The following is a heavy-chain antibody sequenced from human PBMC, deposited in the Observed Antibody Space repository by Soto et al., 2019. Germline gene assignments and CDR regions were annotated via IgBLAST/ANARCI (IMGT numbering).Heavy chain of an antibody. CDR1: GFTFSSYG. Sequence: QVQLVESGGGVVQPGRSLRLSCAASGFTFSSYGMHWVRQAPGEGLEWVAVISYDGSNKYYADSVKGRFTISRDNSKNTLYLQMNSLRAEDTAVYYCAILETWGQGTLVTVSS. CDR2: ISYDGSNK. D-gene: IGHD2-15*01. J-gene: IGHJ5*02. CDR3: AILET. V-gene: IGHV3-30*03.